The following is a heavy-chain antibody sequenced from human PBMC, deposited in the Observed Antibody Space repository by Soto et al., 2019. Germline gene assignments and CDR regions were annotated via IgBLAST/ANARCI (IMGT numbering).Heavy chain of an antibody. D-gene: IGHD3-10*01. CDR1: GFTFSNAW. CDR2: IKSKNDGGTT. J-gene: IGHJ6*02. CDR3: TTDHITMVRGVTYYYYYGMDV. V-gene: IGHV3-15*01. Sequence: GGSLRLSCAASGFTFSNAWMSWVRQAPGKGLEWVGRIKSKNDGGTTDYAAPVKGRFTISRDDSKNMLYLQMNSLKTEDTAVYYCTTDHITMVRGVTYYYYYGMDVWGQGTTVTVSS.